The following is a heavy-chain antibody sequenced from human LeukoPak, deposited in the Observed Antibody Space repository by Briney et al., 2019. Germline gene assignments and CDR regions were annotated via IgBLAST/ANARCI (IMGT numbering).Heavy chain of an antibody. CDR1: GFDFGAYE. CDR2: FAGSDTTK. Sequence: GGSLRLSCAASGFDFGAYEMNWVRQAPGKGPEWVAYFAGSDTTKYYADSVRGRFTISRDNAKKSLYLQMNSLRAEDTALYYCTTLGYHLDSWGQGNLVTVSS. D-gene: IGHD3-22*01. J-gene: IGHJ4*02. V-gene: IGHV3-48*03. CDR3: TTLGYHLDS.